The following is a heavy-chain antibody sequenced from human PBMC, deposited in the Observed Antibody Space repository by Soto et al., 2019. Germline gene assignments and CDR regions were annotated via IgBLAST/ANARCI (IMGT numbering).Heavy chain of an antibody. CDR3: AGVTPNDDGDHDAFDI. CDR1: GGTFSRHA. J-gene: IGHJ3*02. D-gene: IGHD4-17*01. V-gene: IGHV1-69*12. Sequence: QVQLVQSGTEVKKPGSSVKVSCKASGGTFSRHAVTWVRQATGQGLEWMGAILPIVDATNDAQKFQDRVTITADESTGTVYMELRSLRAEDTAVYFCAGVTPNDDGDHDAFDIWGQGTLVSVSS. CDR2: ILPIVDAT.